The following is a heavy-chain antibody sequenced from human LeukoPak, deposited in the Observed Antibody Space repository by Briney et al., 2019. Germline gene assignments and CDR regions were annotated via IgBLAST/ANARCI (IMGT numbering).Heavy chain of an antibody. Sequence: GHTLVKPTQTLTLNCTFSGFALSTSGMGVVWIRHPPGQAQDRIALIYWNDDKRYSSSLKSRLTITKDSSKNQVVLTMTNKDPVDTSRYCCAQRRGTVTSPFDYWGQRTLVTVSS. CDR1: GFALSTSGMG. J-gene: IGHJ4*02. D-gene: IGHD4-17*01. CDR3: AQRRGTVTSPFDY. CDR2: IYWNDDK. V-gene: IGHV2-5*01.